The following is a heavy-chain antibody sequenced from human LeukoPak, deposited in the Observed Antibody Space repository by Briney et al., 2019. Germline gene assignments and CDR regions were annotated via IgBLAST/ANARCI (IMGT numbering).Heavy chain of an antibody. Sequence: SETLSLTCAVHGGSFSGYYWSWIRQPPGKGLEWIGEINHSGSTNYNPSLKSRVTISVDTSKNQFSLKLSSVTAADTAVYYCARGLMAPNNWGQGTLVTVSS. CDR3: ARGLMAPNN. J-gene: IGHJ4*02. CDR2: INHSGST. V-gene: IGHV4-34*01. CDR1: GGSFSGYY. D-gene: IGHD5-24*01.